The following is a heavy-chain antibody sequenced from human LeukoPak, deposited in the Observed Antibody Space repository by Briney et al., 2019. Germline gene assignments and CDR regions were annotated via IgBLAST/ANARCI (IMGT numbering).Heavy chain of an antibody. J-gene: IGHJ4*02. Sequence: GESLKISCKGSGYSFTSYWIGWVHQMPGKGLEWMGIIYPGDSDTRYSPSFQGQVTISADKSISTAYLQWSSLKASDTAMYYCARVGPGGSSSRNFDYWGQGTLVTVSS. CDR1: GYSFTSYW. D-gene: IGHD6-13*01. CDR2: IYPGDSDT. V-gene: IGHV5-51*07. CDR3: ARVGPGGSSSRNFDY.